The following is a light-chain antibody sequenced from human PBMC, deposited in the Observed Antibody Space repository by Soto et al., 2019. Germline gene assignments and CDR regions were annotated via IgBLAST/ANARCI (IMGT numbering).Light chain of an antibody. CDR1: QDISRF. CDR3: HQYENWPQT. V-gene: IGKV1-17*03. Sequence: DVQMTQSPSAMSASVGDRVTIACRASQDISRFVAWFQHKPGRAPERLIYETSNLQPGVPSRFSGSGSGTEFTLAISGLQPEDFALYYCHQYENWPQTFGHGTKVEI. J-gene: IGKJ1*01. CDR2: ETS.